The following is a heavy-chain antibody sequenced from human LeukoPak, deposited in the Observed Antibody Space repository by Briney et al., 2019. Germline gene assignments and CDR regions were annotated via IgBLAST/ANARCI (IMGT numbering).Heavy chain of an antibody. D-gene: IGHD2-15*01. CDR3: ARIRCSTCAFDY. CDR2: INHSGST. V-gene: IGHV4-34*01. CDR1: DGSFSNYY. J-gene: IGHJ4*02. Sequence: SETLSLTCAVYDGSFSNYYWTWIRQSPGKGLEWIGEINHSGSTNYNPSLESRVTISVDTSKNQFSLNLSSVTAADTAVYYCARIRCSTCAFDYWAREPWSPSPQ.